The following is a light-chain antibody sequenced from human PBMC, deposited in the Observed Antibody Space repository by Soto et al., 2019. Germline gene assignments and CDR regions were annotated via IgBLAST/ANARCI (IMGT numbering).Light chain of an antibody. V-gene: IGKV1-5*01. CDR1: QSISSW. CDR3: QQYNSYSWT. CDR2: DAS. Sequence: DIQMIQSPSTLFASLGDRVPITCLASQSISSWLAWYQQKPGKAPKLLIYDASSLESGVPSRFSGSGSGTEFTLTISSLQPDDFATYYCQQYNSYSWTFGQGTKV. J-gene: IGKJ1*01.